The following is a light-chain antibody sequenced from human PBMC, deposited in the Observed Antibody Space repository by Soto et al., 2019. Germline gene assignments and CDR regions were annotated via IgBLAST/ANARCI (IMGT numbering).Light chain of an antibody. CDR2: EVS. Sequence: QSALTQPASVSGSPGQSITISCTGTSSDVGGYNHVSWYQQQAGKAPKLIIHEVSNRPSGVSNRFSGSKSGNTASLTISGLQAEDEADYYCVSYTSSRAYVFGIGTKLTVL. CDR1: SSDVGGYNH. V-gene: IGLV2-14*01. CDR3: VSYTSSRAYV. J-gene: IGLJ1*01.